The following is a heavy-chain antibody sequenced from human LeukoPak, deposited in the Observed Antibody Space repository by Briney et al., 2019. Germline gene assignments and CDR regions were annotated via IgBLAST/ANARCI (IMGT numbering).Heavy chain of an antibody. CDR3: ASIAEGLLWFGEPNWFDP. CDR2: IYTGGST. J-gene: IGHJ5*02. CDR1: EFSVRDSY. Sequence: GGSLRLSCAASEFSVRDSYMTWVRQAPGKGLEWVSLIYTGGSTYYADSVKGRFTISRDNAKNSLYLQMNSLRAEDTAVYYCASIAEGLLWFGEPNWFDPWGQGTLVTVSS. V-gene: IGHV3-66*01. D-gene: IGHD3-10*01.